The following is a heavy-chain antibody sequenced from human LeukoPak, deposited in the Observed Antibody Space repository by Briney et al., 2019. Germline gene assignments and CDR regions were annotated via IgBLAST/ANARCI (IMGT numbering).Heavy chain of an antibody. CDR1: GYTFTNYG. J-gene: IGHJ6*04. CDR3: ARDGAIVVVPASLRMDV. D-gene: IGHD2-2*01. V-gene: IGHV1-18*01. CDR2: ISVYNGNT. Sequence: ASVKVSCKASGYTFTNYGISWVRQAPGQGLEWMGWISVYNGNTNYTQKLQGRVTMTTDTSTSTAYMELRSLRSDDTAVYYCARDGAIVVVPASLRMDVWGKGTTVTVSS.